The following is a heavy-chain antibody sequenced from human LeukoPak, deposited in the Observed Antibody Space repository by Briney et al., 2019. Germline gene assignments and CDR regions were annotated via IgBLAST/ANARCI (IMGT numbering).Heavy chain of an antibody. Sequence: GRSLRLSCAASGFTFSSYDMHWVRQAPGKGLEWVALISYDGSNKYYADSVKGRFTISRDNSKNTLYLQMNSLRAEDAAVYYCALSDRYRSLYYFDYWGQGTLVTVSS. J-gene: IGHJ4*02. CDR3: ALSDRYRSLYYFDY. V-gene: IGHV3-30*04. CDR1: GFTFSSYD. D-gene: IGHD2-21*02. CDR2: ISYDGSNK.